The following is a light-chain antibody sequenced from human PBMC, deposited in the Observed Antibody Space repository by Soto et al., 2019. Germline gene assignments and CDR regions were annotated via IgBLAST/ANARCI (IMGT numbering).Light chain of an antibody. Sequence: EIVLTQSPATLSLSPGERATLSCRASQSVSSYLAWYQQKPGQAPRLLIYDASNRATGIPARFSGSGSGTDFTITISRLEPEDFAVYYCQQRKVFGPGTKVDIK. J-gene: IGKJ3*01. CDR2: DAS. CDR3: QQRKV. V-gene: IGKV3-11*01. CDR1: QSVSSY.